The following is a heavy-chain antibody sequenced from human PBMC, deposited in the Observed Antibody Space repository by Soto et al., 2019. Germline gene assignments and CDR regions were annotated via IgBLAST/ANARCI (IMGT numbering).Heavy chain of an antibody. CDR2: IFSNDEK. V-gene: IGHV2-26*01. D-gene: IGHD5-12*01. CDR1: GFSLSTARMG. CDR3: AHLHAKRGYDWRYDP. J-gene: IGHJ5*02. Sequence: SGPTLVKPTEPLTLTCTVSGFSLSTARMGVSWIRQPPGKALEWLAHIFSNDEKSYSTSLKSRLTISKDTSKSQVVLTMTNMDTVDTATYYCAHLHAKRGYDWRYDPWGQGTLVTVSS.